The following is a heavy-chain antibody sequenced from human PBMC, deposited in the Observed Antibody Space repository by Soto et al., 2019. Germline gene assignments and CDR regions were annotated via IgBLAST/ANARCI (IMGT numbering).Heavy chain of an antibody. V-gene: IGHV4-61*01. Sequence: PSETLSLTCTVSGGSVSSGSYYWSWIRQPPGKGLEWIGYIYYSGSTNYNPSLKSRVTISVDTSKNQFSLKLNSVTAADTAVYYCARDEQLSDYYYYGMDVWGQGXTVTVYS. D-gene: IGHD6-6*01. J-gene: IGHJ6*02. CDR3: ARDEQLSDYYYYGMDV. CDR1: GGSVSSGSYY. CDR2: IYYSGST.